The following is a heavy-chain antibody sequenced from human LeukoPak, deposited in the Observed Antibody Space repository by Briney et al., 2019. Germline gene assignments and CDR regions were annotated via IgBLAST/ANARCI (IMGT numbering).Heavy chain of an antibody. CDR3: AREFGYDFWSGSVYYFDC. CDR1: EFTFSSYW. CDR2: IKQDGSQK. J-gene: IGHJ4*02. D-gene: IGHD3-3*01. Sequence: GGSLRLSCAASEFTFSSYWVSWVRQAPGKGLEWVANIKQDGSQKYYVDSVKGRFTISRDNAKNSLYLQMNSLRAEDTAVYYCAREFGYDFWSGSVYYFDCWGQGTLVTVSS. V-gene: IGHV3-7*01.